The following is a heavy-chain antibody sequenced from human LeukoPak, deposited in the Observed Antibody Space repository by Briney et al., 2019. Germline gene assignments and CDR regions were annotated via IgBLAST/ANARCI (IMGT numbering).Heavy chain of an antibody. CDR1: GFTFTSFA. CDR2: ISGSGGNT. V-gene: IGHV3-23*01. J-gene: IGHJ4*02. D-gene: IGHD1-26*01. Sequence: GGSLRLSCGASGFTFTSFAMSWVRQAPGKGLEWVSHISGSGGNTYYADSVKGRFTISRDNAKNSLYLQMNSLRAEDTAVYYCARDLGSGSGDYWGQGTLVTVSS. CDR3: ARDLGSGSGDY.